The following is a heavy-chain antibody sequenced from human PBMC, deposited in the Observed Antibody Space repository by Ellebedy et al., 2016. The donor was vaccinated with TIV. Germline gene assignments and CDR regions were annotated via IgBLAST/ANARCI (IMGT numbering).Heavy chain of an antibody. Sequence: GASLKISCEASGIIVSDYFMNWVRQAPGKGLAWVSVLYPDAKTNYTDSVNGRFIVSRHSSKNTLYLQMNGLTAEDTAVYYCARDPGGGGDFGDNWFDPWGQGTLVTVSS. CDR1: GIIVSDYF. CDR3: ARDPGGGGDFGDNWFDP. D-gene: IGHD2-21*01. J-gene: IGHJ5*02. V-gene: IGHV3-66*01. CDR2: LYPDAKT.